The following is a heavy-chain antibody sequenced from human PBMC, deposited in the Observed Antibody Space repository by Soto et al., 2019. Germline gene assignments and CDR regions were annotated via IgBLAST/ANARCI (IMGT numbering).Heavy chain of an antibody. J-gene: IGHJ2*01. V-gene: IGHV1-3*04. D-gene: IGHD3-3*01. Sequence: ASVKVSCKASGYTLISYPMHWVRQAPGQRLEWMAWISTGNGNTKYSQKFQGRVTLTRDTSASTAYMELSSLRSEDTAVYYCARSHYDFMDWYFDLWGRGTLVTVSS. CDR3: ARSHYDFMDWYFDL. CDR1: GYTLISYP. CDR2: ISTGNGNT.